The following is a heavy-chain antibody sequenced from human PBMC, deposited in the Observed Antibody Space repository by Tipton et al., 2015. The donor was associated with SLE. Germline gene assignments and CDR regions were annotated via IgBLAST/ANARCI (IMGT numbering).Heavy chain of an antibody. CDR3: ARASGSYYRWTAFDI. V-gene: IGHV4-59*11. D-gene: IGHD1-26*01. CDR2: IYYSGST. CDR1: GGSISSHY. Sequence: TLSLTCTVSGGSISSHYWSWIRQPPGKGLEWIGYIYYSGSTNYNPSLKSRVTISVDTSKNQFSLKLSSVTAADTAVFYCARASGSYYRWTAFDIWGQGTMVTVSS. J-gene: IGHJ3*02.